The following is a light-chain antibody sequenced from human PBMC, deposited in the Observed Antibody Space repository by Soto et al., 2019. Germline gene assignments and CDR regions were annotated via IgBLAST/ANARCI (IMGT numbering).Light chain of an antibody. CDR1: SSNIGSNT. V-gene: IGLV1-44*01. CDR3: AAWDDSLNGPGVV. Sequence: QSVLTQPPSASGTPGQRVTISCSGGSSNIGSNTVNWYQHLPGTAPKLLIYSNNQRPSGVPDRFSGSKSGTSASLAISGLQSEDEADYYCAAWDDSLNGPGVVFGGGTQLTVL. J-gene: IGLJ2*01. CDR2: SNN.